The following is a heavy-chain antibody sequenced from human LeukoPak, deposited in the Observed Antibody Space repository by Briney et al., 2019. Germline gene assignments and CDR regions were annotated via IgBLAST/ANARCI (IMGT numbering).Heavy chain of an antibody. V-gene: IGHV3-23*01. CDR1: GFTFSSYW. CDR2: ISGSGVST. Sequence: GGSLRLSCAASGFTFSSYWMTWVRQTPGKGLEWVSGISGSGVSTYYADSVKGRFTISRDNSKNTLYLQMNSLRAEDTAVYYCAKDAPRGGYYYYAMDAWGQGTTVTVSS. CDR3: AKDAPRGGYYYYAMDA. J-gene: IGHJ6*02. D-gene: IGHD3-10*01.